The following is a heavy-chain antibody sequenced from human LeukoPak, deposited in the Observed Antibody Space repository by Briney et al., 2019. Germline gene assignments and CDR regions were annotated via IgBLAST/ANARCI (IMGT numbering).Heavy chain of an antibody. CDR3: AKESRDGYNWGRPNGIDY. CDR1: GFTFSSYG. D-gene: IGHD5-24*01. J-gene: IGHJ4*02. V-gene: IGHV3-30*18. Sequence: PGGSLRLSCAASGFTFSSYGMHWVRQAPGKGLEWVAVISYDGSNKYYADSVKGRFTISRDNSKNTLYLQMNSLRAEDTAVYYCAKESRDGYNWGRPNGIDYWGQGTLVTVSS. CDR2: ISYDGSNK.